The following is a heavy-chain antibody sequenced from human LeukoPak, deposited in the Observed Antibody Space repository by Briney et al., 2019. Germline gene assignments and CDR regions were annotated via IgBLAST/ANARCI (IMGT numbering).Heavy chain of an antibody. J-gene: IGHJ6*03. Sequence: VASVKVSCKASGYTFTSYDINWVRQATGQGLEWMGWMNPNSGNTGYAQKFQGRVTMTRNTSISTAYMELSSLRSEDTAVYYCARARTAMVTGGYYYYMDVWGKGTTVTISS. CDR3: ARARTAMVTGGYYYYMDV. CDR2: MNPNSGNT. D-gene: IGHD5-18*01. V-gene: IGHV1-8*02. CDR1: GYTFTSYD.